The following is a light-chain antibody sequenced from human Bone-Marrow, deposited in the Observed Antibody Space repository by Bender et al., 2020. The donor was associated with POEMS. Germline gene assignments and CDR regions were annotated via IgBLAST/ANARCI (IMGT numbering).Light chain of an antibody. J-gene: IGLJ2*01. CDR3: SSYTGGSTLVV. V-gene: IGLV2-14*02. CDR1: SSDVGGYNL. CDR2: DVS. Sequence: QSALTQPASVSGSPGQSITISCSGTSSDVGGYNLVSWYQQHPGKAPKLIIFDVSNRPSGVSNRFSGSKSGNTASLSLSGLQAEDEADYYCSSYTGGSTLVVFGGGTKVTVL.